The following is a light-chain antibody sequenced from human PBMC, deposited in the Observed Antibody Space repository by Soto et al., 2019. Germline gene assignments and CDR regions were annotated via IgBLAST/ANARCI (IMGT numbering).Light chain of an antibody. CDR1: SSDVGGYNY. CDR2: DVS. V-gene: IGLV2-14*01. CDR3: SSYTSSSTGV. J-gene: IGLJ1*01. Sequence: QSALTQPASVSGSPGQSITISCTGTSSDVGGYNYVSWYQQHPGKAPKLMIYDVSNRPSGVSNRFSGSKSGNTASLTISGIQAEDEADYYCSSYTSSSTGVFGTGNKLTVL.